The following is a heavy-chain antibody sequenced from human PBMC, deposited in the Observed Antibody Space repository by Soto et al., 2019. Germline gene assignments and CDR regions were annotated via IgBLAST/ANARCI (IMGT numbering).Heavy chain of an antibody. V-gene: IGHV5-10-1*01. Sequence: GESLKISCNGSGYSFTNYWIHWVRQMAGKGLEWMGRIDPDDSYTNYSPSFQGHVTISVDKSISTAYLQWSSLQASDTAIYYFARLPPPTYCSGSTCSGYWDQGTLVTVSS. D-gene: IGHD2-15*01. J-gene: IGHJ4*02. CDR2: IDPDDSYT. CDR3: ARLPPPTYCSGSTCSGY. CDR1: GYSFTNYW.